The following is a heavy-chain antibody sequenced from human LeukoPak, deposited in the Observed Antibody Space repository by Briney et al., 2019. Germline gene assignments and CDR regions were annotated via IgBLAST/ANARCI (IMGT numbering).Heavy chain of an antibody. V-gene: IGHV3-30*04. CDR2: ISYDGNNK. J-gene: IGHJ4*02. D-gene: IGHD2-15*01. CDR1: GFTFSSYA. CDR3: ARVPVVAATEDY. Sequence: GGSLRLSCAASGFTFSSYAMHWVRQAPGKGLEWVAGISYDGNNKYYADSVKGRFTISRDNSKDTLYLQMNSLRAEDTAVYYCARVPVVAATEDYWGQGTLVTVSS.